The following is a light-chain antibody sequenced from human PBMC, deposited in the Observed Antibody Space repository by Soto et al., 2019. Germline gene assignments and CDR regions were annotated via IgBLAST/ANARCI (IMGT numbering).Light chain of an antibody. CDR2: GVS. CDR1: QSLLQSDGKTY. CDR3: MQSIQLPFT. J-gene: IGKJ2*01. V-gene: IGKV2D-29*02. Sequence: DLVMTQTPFSLSVTPGQPASISCKSSQSLLQSDGKTYLCWFLHKAGQSPQLLIYGVSTRFSGVPDRFTGSGSGTDFTLKISRVEAEDIGVYYCMQSIQLPFTFGQGTKLQI.